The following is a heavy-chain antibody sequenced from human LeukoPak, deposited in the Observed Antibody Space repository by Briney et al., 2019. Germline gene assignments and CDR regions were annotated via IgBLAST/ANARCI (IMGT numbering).Heavy chain of an antibody. CDR1: GFTFSSYW. J-gene: IGHJ4*02. D-gene: IGHD4-11*01. CDR3: ARDDYSNYVGILDY. Sequence: PGGSLRLSCAASGFTFSSYWMSWVRQAPGKGLEWVANIKQDGSEKYYVDSVKGRFTISRDNAKNSLYLQMNSLRAEDTAVYYCARDDYSNYVGILDYWGQGTLATVSS. V-gene: IGHV3-7*01. CDR2: IKQDGSEK.